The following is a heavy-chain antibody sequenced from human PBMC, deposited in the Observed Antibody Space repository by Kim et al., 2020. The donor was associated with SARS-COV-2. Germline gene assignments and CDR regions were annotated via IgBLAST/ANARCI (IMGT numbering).Heavy chain of an antibody. Sequence: GRFTISRDNSKNTLYLQMNSLRAEDTAVYYCAKNGDYDILTGYYWYGMDVWGQGTTVTVSS. V-gene: IGHV3-23*01. J-gene: IGHJ6*02. CDR3: AKNGDYDILTGYYWYGMDV. D-gene: IGHD3-9*01.